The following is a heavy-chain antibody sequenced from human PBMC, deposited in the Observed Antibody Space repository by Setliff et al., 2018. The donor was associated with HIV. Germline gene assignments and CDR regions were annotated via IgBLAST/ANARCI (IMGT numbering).Heavy chain of an antibody. Sequence: SETLSLTCAVYGGSFSGYYWSWIRQSPGKGLEWIGEINHSGSTNYNPSLKSGVIISVDTSKNQFSLELSSVTAADTAVYYCARGRWIRVSAAIMYYYYYMDVWGRGTTVTVSS. CDR1: GGSFSGYY. J-gene: IGHJ6*03. CDR3: ARGRWIRVSAAIMYYYYYMDV. CDR2: INHSGST. D-gene: IGHD2-2*01. V-gene: IGHV4-34*01.